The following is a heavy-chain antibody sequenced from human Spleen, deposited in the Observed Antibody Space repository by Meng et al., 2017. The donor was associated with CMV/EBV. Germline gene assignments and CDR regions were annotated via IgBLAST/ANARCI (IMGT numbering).Heavy chain of an antibody. CDR2: MNPNTGNT. V-gene: IGHV1-8*01. J-gene: IGHJ2*01. CDR1: GYSFTRHG. D-gene: IGHD1-26*01. Sequence: ASVKVSCKASGYSFTRHGMNWVRQAPGQGLEWMGWMNPNTGNTGYAQKFQGRVTATRNTSISTAYMELSSLRSEDTAVYYCARGEVGPTLYWYFDLWGRGTLVTVSS. CDR3: ARGEVGPTLYWYFDL.